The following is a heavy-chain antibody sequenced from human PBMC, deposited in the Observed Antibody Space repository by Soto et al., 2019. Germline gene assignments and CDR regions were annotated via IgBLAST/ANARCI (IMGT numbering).Heavy chain of an antibody. D-gene: IGHD3-16*01. Sequence: SGPTLVNPTQTFTLTCTFSGFSLSTTGVGVSWIRQPPGKALEWLALIYWHDDKRYSPSLKSRLTITKDTSKNQVVPTMTNMDPVDTATYYCAHRGGATVGLYYFDYWGQGALVTVSS. J-gene: IGHJ4*02. CDR1: GFSLSTTGVG. V-gene: IGHV2-5*01. CDR2: IYWHDDK. CDR3: AHRGGATVGLYYFDY.